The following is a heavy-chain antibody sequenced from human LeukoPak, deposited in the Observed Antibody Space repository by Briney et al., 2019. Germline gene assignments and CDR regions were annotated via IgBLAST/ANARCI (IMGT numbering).Heavy chain of an antibody. CDR2: IYSGGST. V-gene: IGHV3-53*01. Sequence: GGSLRLSCAASGFTVSSNYMSWVRQAPGKGLEWVSVIYSGGSTYYADSVKGRFTISRDNSKNTPYLQMNSLRAEDTAVYYCARDSSTMEVYFQHWSQGTLVTVSS. J-gene: IGHJ1*01. CDR1: GFTVSSNY. D-gene: IGHD3-10*01. CDR3: ARDSSTMEVYFQH.